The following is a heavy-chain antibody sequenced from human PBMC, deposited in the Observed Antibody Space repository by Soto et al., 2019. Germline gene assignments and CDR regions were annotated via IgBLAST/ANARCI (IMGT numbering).Heavy chain of an antibody. Sequence: VKFSCKASGYRFTVSSMRWVLNAPGQGPEWVGWFNLNSGGTFYAQKFQGRVTMTWDTSITTAYMDLTRLKSYDTAVYYCARDLGGYDLYGPETWGQGTLVTASS. CDR3: ARDLGGYDLYGPET. V-gene: IGHV1-2*02. J-gene: IGHJ1*01. CDR2: FNLNSGGT. D-gene: IGHD5-12*01. CDR1: GYRFTVSS.